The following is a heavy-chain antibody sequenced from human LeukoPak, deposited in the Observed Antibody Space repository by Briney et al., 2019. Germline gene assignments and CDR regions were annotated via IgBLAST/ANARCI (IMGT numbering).Heavy chain of an antibody. CDR2: IYHSGST. CDR1: GGSISSGYY. V-gene: IGHV4-38-2*02. J-gene: IGHJ4*02. CDR3: ARGDYDSSGYANDY. D-gene: IGHD3-22*01. Sequence: SETLSLTCTVSGGSISSGYYWGWIRQPPGKGLEWIGSIYHSGSTYYNPSLKSRVTISVDTSKNQFSLKLSSVTAADTAVYYCARGDYDSSGYANDYWGQGTLVTVSS.